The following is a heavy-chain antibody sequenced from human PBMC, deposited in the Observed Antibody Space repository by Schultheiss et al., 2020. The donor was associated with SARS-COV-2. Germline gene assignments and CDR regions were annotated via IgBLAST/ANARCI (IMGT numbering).Heavy chain of an antibody. CDR1: GGSFSGYY. CDR2: INHSGST. V-gene: IGHV4-34*01. J-gene: IGHJ3*02. Sequence: SETLSLTCAVYGGSFSGYYWSWIRQPPGKGLEWIGEINHSGSTNYNPSLKSRVTISVDTSKNQFSLKLSSVTAADTAVYYCARGGIEMATLDAFDIWGQGTMVTVS. D-gene: IGHD5-24*01. CDR3: ARGGIEMATLDAFDI.